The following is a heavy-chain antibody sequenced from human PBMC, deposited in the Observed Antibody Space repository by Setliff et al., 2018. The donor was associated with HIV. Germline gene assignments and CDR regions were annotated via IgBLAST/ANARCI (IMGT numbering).Heavy chain of an antibody. V-gene: IGHV4-4*02. CDR2: IHHSGST. CDR3: VMNGWYSLEY. J-gene: IGHJ4*02. Sequence: ASETLSLTCAVSGDSISSHDWWSWVRQPPGKGLEWIGEIHHSGSTNYDPSLKSRVTILVDKSKNEFSLKFNSVTAADTAVYYCVMNGWYSLEYWGQGTQVTVSS. CDR1: GDSISSHDW. D-gene: IGHD6-19*01.